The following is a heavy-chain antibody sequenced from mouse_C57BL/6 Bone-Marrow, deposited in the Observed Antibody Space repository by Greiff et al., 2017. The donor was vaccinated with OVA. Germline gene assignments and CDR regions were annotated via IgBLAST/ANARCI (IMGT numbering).Heavy chain of an antibody. CDR1: GYAFTNYL. Sequence: VQLQQSGAELVRPGTSVKVSCKASGYAFTNYLIEWVKQRPGQGLEWIGVLNPGSGGTNYNEKFKGKAPLTADKSSSTAYMQLSSLTSEDSAVYFGASAYYSNYDWFAYWGQGTLVTVSA. D-gene: IGHD2-5*01. CDR2: LNPGSGGT. J-gene: IGHJ3*01. CDR3: ASAYYSNYDWFAY. V-gene: IGHV1-54*01.